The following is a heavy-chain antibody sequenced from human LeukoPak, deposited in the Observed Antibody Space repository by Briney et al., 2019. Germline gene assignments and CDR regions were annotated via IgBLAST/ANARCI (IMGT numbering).Heavy chain of an antibody. Sequence: PGRSLRLSCAASGFTFDDYAMHWVRQAPGRGLKGVSGIGGNSGSIGYADSVKGRFTISRDNAKNSLYLQMNSLRAEDTALYYCAKDIRYKYSSDSGYYGMDVWVQGTTVTVSS. CDR1: GFTFDDYA. CDR2: IGGNSGSI. V-gene: IGHV3-9*01. D-gene: IGHD6-19*01. J-gene: IGHJ6*02. CDR3: AKDIRYKYSSDSGYYGMDV.